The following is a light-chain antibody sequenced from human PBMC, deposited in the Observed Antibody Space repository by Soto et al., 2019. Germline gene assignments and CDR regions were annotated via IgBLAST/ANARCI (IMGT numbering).Light chain of an antibody. CDR1: QSLSSY. CDR2: GAS. Sequence: EIVLTQSPGTLSLSPGERATLSCRASQSLSSYLAWYQQKPGQAPRLLIYGASSRATGIPDRFSGSGSGTDFTLTIRRVEPEDFEVYQCQQFASSPLTFGQGTKVDIK. CDR3: QQFASSPLT. V-gene: IGKV3-20*01. J-gene: IGKJ1*01.